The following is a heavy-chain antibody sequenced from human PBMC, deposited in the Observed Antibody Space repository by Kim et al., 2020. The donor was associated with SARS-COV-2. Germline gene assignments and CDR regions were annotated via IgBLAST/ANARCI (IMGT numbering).Heavy chain of an antibody. Sequence: GGSLRLSCAASGFTFSNCAMGWARHAPGKGLEWVSYISAGGTSTYYVDPVKGGLTISRDNSKNTLYLLMNSLRADDTAVYYCAKDQQWDYRHDFDDWGQG. CDR1: GFTFSNCA. CDR3: AKDQQWDYRHDFDD. V-gene: IGHV3-23*01. J-gene: IGHJ4*02. CDR2: ISAGGTST. D-gene: IGHD3-16*02.